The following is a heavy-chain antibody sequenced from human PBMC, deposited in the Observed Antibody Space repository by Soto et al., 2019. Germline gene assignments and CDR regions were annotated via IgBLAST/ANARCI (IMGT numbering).Heavy chain of an antibody. CDR2: IYWDDEK. CDR1: GFSLSTSGVH. CDR3: AYSTDYSKRYFDS. J-gene: IGHJ4*02. D-gene: IGHD4-4*01. V-gene: IGHV2-5*02. Sequence: XGPTLVNPTQTLTLTGTFSGFSLSTSGVHVGWLRQPPGKALEWLSLIYWDDEKRYSPSLKSRLTISKDTSKNQVVLTMTNVDPVDTATYYCAYSTDYSKRYFDSWGQGSLATVSS.